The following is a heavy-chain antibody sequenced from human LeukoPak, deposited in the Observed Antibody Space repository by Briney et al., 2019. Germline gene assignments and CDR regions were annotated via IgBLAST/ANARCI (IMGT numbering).Heavy chain of an antibody. D-gene: IGHD5-24*01. J-gene: IGHJ6*03. Sequence: TGESLKISCEGSGYSFSTYWIGWVRQMPGKGPEWMGVMFPRDSEIRYSPSFQDQVTISADKSISTAYLQWSSLKASDTAMYYCARRGSVEMATDPIYYYMDVWGKGTTVTVSS. V-gene: IGHV5-51*01. CDR1: GYSFSTYW. CDR2: MFPRDSEI. CDR3: ARRGSVEMATDPIYYYMDV.